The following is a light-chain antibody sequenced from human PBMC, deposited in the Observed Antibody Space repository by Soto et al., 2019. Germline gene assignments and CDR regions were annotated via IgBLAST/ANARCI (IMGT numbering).Light chain of an antibody. V-gene: IGLV2-14*01. CDR2: DVS. Sequence: QSALTQPASVSGSPGQSITISCTGTSSDVGGYNCVSWYQQHPGKAPKFMIYDVSNRPSGVSNRFSGSKSGNTASLTISGLQAEDEADYYCSSYTSSSTLYVFGTGTKVTVL. CDR1: SSDVGGYNC. J-gene: IGLJ1*01. CDR3: SSYTSSSTLYV.